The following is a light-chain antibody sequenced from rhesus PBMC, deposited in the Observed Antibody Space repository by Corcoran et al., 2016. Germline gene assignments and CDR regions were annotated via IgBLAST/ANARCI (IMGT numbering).Light chain of an antibody. CDR1: QAISSW. V-gene: IGKV1-19*01. Sequence: DIQMTQSPSSLSASVGDKVTITCHASQAISSWLAWYQQQPGKAPKPLLYYASSLQSGVPSRFSGSGSGTDYTLTISSLQPEDFATYYCQQYDDLPWTFGQGTKVKSN. CDR3: QQYDDLPWT. CDR2: YAS. J-gene: IGKJ1*01.